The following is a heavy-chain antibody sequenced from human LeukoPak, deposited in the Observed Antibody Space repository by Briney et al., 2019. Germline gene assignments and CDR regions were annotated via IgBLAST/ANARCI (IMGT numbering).Heavy chain of an antibody. Sequence: SETLSLTCTGSGGSSSSSSYYWGWIRQPPGKVLEWLGSIYYSGSTYYKPSLKSRVTISVDTSKNQFSLKLSSVTAADTAIYYCARHKWGTAMVTFEWWGQGTLVTVSS. CDR2: IYYSGST. CDR1: GGSSSSSSYY. J-gene: IGHJ4*02. CDR3: ARHKWGTAMVTFEW. D-gene: IGHD5-18*01. V-gene: IGHV4-39*01.